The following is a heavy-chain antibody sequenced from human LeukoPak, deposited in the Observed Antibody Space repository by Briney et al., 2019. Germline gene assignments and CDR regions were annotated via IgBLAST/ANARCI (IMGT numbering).Heavy chain of an antibody. V-gene: IGHV5-51*01. CDR3: ARGGGRVAADPYYFDY. J-gene: IGHJ4*02. CDR1: GYSFTSHW. Sequence: GESLKISCKGSGYSFTSHWIGWVRQMPGKGLEWMGIIYPGDSDTRYSPSFQGQVTISADKSISTAYLQWSSLKASDTAMYYCARGGGRVAADPYYFDYWGQGTLVTVSS. CDR2: IYPGDSDT. D-gene: IGHD6-13*01.